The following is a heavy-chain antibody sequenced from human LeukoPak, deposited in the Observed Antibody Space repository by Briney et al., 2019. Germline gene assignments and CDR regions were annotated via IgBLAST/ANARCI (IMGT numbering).Heavy chain of an antibody. D-gene: IGHD6-13*01. J-gene: IGHJ4*02. CDR2: IYYSGST. V-gene: IGHV4-39*07. Sequence: SETLSLTCTVSGGSISSTSYYWGWIRQPPGKGLEWIGSIYYSGSTYYNPSLKSRVAVSADRSKNQFSLELSSVTAADTAVYYCAGGRRGSSWPISIFDYWGQGTLVTVSS. CDR3: AGGRRGSSWPISIFDY. CDR1: GGSISSTSYY.